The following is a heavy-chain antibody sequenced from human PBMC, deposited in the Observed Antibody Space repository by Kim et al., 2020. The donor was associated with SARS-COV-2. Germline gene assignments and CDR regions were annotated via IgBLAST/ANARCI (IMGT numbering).Heavy chain of an antibody. CDR2: ISSSSSYI. CDR1: GFTFSSYS. Sequence: GGSLRLSCAASGFTFSSYSMNWVRQAPGKGLEWVSSISSSSSYIYYADSVKGRFTISRDNAKNSLYLQMNSLRAEDTAVYYCARDGDTYGGNDYWGQGTLVTVSS. V-gene: IGHV3-21*01. J-gene: IGHJ4*02. CDR3: ARDGDTYGGNDY. D-gene: IGHD4-17*01.